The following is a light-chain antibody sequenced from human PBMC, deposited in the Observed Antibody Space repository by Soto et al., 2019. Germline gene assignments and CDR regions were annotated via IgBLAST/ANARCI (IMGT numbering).Light chain of an antibody. V-gene: IGLV1-40*01. J-gene: IGLJ1*01. CDR1: SSNIGAGYD. Sequence: QSVLTQPPSVSGAPGQRVTMSCTGSSSNIGAGYDLHWYQQLPGTAPKLLIYDNSNRPSGVPDRFSGSKSGTSASLAITGLQAEDEADYFCQSYDNSLNGYVFGTGTKLTVL. CDR2: DNS. CDR3: QSYDNSLNGYV.